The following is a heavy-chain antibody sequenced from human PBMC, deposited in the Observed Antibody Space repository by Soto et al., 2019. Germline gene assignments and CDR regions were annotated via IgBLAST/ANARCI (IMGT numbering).Heavy chain of an antibody. CDR1: GYSFTSYW. D-gene: IGHD6-13*01. Sequence: GESLKISCKGSGYSFTSYWIVWVRQMPGKGLEWMGIIYPGDSDIRYSPSFQGQVTISADKSISTAYLQWSSLKASDTAMYYCASQLTAAGSYYYYGMKVWGQGHRVTVSS. J-gene: IGHJ6*02. CDR2: IYPGDSDI. V-gene: IGHV5-51*01. CDR3: ASQLTAAGSYYYYGMKV.